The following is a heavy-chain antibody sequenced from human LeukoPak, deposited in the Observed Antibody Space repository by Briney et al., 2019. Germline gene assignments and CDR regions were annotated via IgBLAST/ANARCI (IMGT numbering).Heavy chain of an antibody. CDR1: GFTFSSFW. V-gene: IGHV3-7*04. CDR3: ARGNSAVGYYYYMDV. CDR2: MNPDGSEI. D-gene: IGHD1-26*01. J-gene: IGHJ6*03. Sequence: GGSLRLSCATSGFTFSSFWMSWVRQAPGKGLEWVSNMNPDGSEIYYVDSVKGRFTISRDNAKNLLFLQMNSLRAEDTAVYYCARGNSAVGYYYYMDVWGKGTTVTVSS.